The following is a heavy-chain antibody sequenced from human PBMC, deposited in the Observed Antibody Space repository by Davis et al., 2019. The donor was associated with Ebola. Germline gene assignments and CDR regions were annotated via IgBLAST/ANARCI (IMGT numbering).Heavy chain of an antibody. Sequence: GESLKISCAASGFTFSSYAMNWVRQAPGKGLEWVSAISGSGGSTYYADSVRGRFTISRDNSKNTLYLQMNSLRAEDTAVYYCAKAIRYSSQVYYYYGMDVWGQGTTVTVSS. D-gene: IGHD6-19*01. CDR1: GFTFSSYA. CDR3: AKAIRYSSQVYYYYGMDV. J-gene: IGHJ6*02. V-gene: IGHV3-23*01. CDR2: ISGSGGST.